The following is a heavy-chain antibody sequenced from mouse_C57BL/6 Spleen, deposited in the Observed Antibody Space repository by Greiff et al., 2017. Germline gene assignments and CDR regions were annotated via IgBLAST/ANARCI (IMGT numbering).Heavy chain of an antibody. J-gene: IGHJ4*01. CDR3: ARDDYGYAMDY. CDR2: IYPGDGDN. CDR1: GYAFSSSW. D-gene: IGHD2-4*01. Sequence: QVKLQQSGPELVKPGASVKISCKASGYAFSSSWMNWVKQRPGKGLEWIGRIYPGDGDNNYNGKFKGKATLTADKSSRTAYMPLSSLTSEDSAVYFCARDDYGYAMDYWGQGTSVTVSS. V-gene: IGHV1-82*01.